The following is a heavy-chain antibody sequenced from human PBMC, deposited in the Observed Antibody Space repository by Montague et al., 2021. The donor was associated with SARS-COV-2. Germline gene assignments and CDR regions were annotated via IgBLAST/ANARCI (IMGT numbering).Heavy chain of an antibody. D-gene: IGHD2-2*01. CDR1: GGSISSSSYY. Sequence: SETLSLTCTVSGGSISSSSYYWGWIRQPPRKGLEWIGSIYYSGSTYYNPSLKSRVTISVDTSKNQFSLKLSSVTAADTAVYYCARLKAPYCSSTSCYSASWFDPWGQGTLVTVSS. J-gene: IGHJ5*02. CDR2: IYYSGST. V-gene: IGHV4-39*01. CDR3: ARLKAPYCSSTSCYSASWFDP.